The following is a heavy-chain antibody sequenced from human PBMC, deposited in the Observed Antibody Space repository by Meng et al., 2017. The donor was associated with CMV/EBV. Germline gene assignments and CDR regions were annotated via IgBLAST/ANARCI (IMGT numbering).Heavy chain of an antibody. CDR3: ARDRTMVRGVTGY. CDR1: GYTFTSDG. CDR2: ISAYNGNT. Sequence: HGLLVQSVAEVEKPGDSVKVSCKASGYTFTSDGISWVRQAPGQGLEWMGWISAYNGNTNDAQKLQGRVTMTTDTSTSTAYMELRSLRSDDTAVYYCARDRTMVRGVTGYWGQGTLVTVSS. D-gene: IGHD3-10*01. V-gene: IGHV1-18*01. J-gene: IGHJ4*02.